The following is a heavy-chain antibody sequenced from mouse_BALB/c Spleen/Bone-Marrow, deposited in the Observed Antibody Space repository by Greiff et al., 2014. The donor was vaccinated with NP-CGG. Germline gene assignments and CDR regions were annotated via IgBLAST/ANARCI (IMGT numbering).Heavy chain of an antibody. J-gene: IGHJ3*01. V-gene: IGHV2-2*02. Sequence: QVQLQQSGPGLVQPSQSLSITCTVSGFSLTSYGVHWVRQSPGKGLEWLGVIWSGGSTDYNAAFISRLSISKDNSKSQVFFKMNSLQANDTAIYYCARGLYYDYVFAYWGQGTLVTVSA. D-gene: IGHD2-4*01. CDR3: ARGLYYDYVFAY. CDR2: IWSGGST. CDR1: GFSLTSYG.